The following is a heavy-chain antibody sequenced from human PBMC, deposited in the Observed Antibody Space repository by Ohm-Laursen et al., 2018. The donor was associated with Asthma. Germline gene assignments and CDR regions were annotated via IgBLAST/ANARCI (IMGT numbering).Heavy chain of an antibody. V-gene: IGHV3-33*01. D-gene: IGHD1/OR15-1a*01. Sequence: SLRPSCSASGFTFSSFGMHWVRQAPGTGLEWVALIWYDGSNKYYADSVKGRFTISRDDSKNTLYLQMHSLRAEDTAVYYCAISLTTPGAFDIWGQGTMITVSS. CDR2: IWYDGSNK. CDR1: GFTFSSFG. CDR3: AISLTTPGAFDI. J-gene: IGHJ3*02.